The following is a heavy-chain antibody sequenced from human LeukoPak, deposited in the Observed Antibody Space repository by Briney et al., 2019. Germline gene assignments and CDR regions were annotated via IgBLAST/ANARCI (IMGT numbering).Heavy chain of an antibody. D-gene: IGHD3-22*01. V-gene: IGHV3-73*01. CDR1: GFTFGGST. J-gene: IGHJ4*02. CDR3: TRTYYYDSSGYDTDFDY. CDR2: IRSKADSYAT. Sequence: GGSLRPSCAASGFTFGGSTMHWVRQASGKGLEWVGRIRSKADSYATAYAASVKGRFTISREDSKSTAYLQMNSLKTEDTAVYYCTRTYYYDSSGYDTDFDYWGQGTLVTVSS.